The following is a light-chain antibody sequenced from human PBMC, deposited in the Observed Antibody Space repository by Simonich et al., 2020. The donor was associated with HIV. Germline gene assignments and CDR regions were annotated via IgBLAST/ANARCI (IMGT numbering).Light chain of an antibody. CDR3: MIWHSSASV. V-gene: IGLV5-45*01. CDR1: SGITVGTSR. Sequence: QAVLTQPASLSASPGASASLTCTLRSGITVGTSRIYWYQQKPGSPPQYLLRFNSDSDKQQASGVPSRFSGSKDASATAGILLISGLQSEDEADYYCMIWHSSASVFGGGTKLTVL. CDR2: FNSDSDK. J-gene: IGLJ3*02.